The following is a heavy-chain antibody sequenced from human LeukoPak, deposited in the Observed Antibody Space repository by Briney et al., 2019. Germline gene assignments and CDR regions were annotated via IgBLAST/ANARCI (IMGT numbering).Heavy chain of an antibody. CDR2: IKQDGSEK. Sequence: GGSLRLSCAASGFTFSSYWMSWVRQAPGKGLEWVANIKQDGSEKYYVDSVKGRFTISRDNAKNSLYLQMNSLRAEDTAVYYCARNDGDYGNNWFDPWGQGTLVTVSS. D-gene: IGHD4-17*01. CDR3: ARNDGDYGNNWFDP. CDR1: GFTFSSYW. V-gene: IGHV3-7*01. J-gene: IGHJ5*02.